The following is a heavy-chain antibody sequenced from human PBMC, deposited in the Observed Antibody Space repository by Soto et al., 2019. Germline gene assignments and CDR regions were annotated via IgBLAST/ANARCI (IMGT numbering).Heavy chain of an antibody. CDR3: AKSRVFIGAIVTLLDS. CDR1: GFTFSSYA. CDR2: ISNNGDTA. Sequence: GRSVRLSCATSGFTFSSYAMVWVRQAAEKGLEWVASISNNGDTAYYADSVKGRFTISRGNSENTLYLQMNGLRADDTALYFCAKSRVFIGAIVTLLDSWGQGT. J-gene: IGHJ4*02. V-gene: IGHV3-23*01. D-gene: IGHD3-16*02.